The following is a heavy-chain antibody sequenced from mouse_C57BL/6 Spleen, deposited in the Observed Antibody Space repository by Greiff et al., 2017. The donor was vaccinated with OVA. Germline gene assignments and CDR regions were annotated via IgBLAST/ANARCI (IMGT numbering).Heavy chain of an antibody. V-gene: IGHV2-5*01. D-gene: IGHD2-4*01. CDR3: AKKGDYDYDDVLAY. CDR2: IWRGGST. J-gene: IGHJ3*01. CDR1: GFSLTSYG. Sequence: QVQLQQSGPGLVQPSQILSITCTVSGFSLTSYGVHWVRQSPGKGLEWLGVIWRGGSTDYNAAFMSRLSITKDNSKSQVFFKMNSLQADDTAIYYCAKKGDYDYDDVLAYWGQGTLVTVSA.